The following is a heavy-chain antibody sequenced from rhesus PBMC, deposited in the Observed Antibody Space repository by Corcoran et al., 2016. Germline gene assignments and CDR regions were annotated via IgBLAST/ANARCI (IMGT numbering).Heavy chain of an antibody. J-gene: IGHJ5-2*02. CDR1: GGPLSSGYD. V-gene: IGHV4-76*01. CDR2: IYGRSGHT. Sequence: QVQLQESGPGVVKPSETLSLTCAVSGGPLSSGYDWSWIRRLPGKGLEGIGDIYGRSGHTNYNPSLKNRVTISKGAAKNPFSLKLSSVTAADTAVYYCARSSIVGNTHSLDVWGRGVLVTVSS. CDR3: ARSSIVGNTHSLDV. D-gene: IGHD1-44*01.